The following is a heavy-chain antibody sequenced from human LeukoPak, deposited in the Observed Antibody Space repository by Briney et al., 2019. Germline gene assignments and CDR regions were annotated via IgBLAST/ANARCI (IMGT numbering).Heavy chain of an antibody. Sequence: GGSLRLSCAASGFTFSSYEMNWVRQAPGKGLEWVSFIFSSTHYSDSVKGRFTISRYNSKNTLYLQMNSLRAEDTAVYYCARRAGAYSHPYDYWGQGTLVTVSS. V-gene: IGHV3-53*01. CDR1: GFTFSSYE. CDR2: IFSST. J-gene: IGHJ4*02. D-gene: IGHD4/OR15-4a*01. CDR3: ARRAGAYSHPYDY.